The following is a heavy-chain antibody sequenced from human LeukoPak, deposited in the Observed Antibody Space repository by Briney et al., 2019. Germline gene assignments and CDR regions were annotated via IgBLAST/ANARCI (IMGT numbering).Heavy chain of an antibody. D-gene: IGHD3-9*01. CDR2: ISAYNGNT. CDR1: GYTFTSYG. J-gene: IGHJ3*02. Sequence: ASVKVSCKASGYTFTSYGISWVRQAPGQGLEWMGWISAYNGNTNYAQKLQGRVTMTTDTSTSTAYMELRSLRSDDTAVYYCATGAIRDFDWKDAFDIWGQGTMVTVSS. CDR3: ATGAIRDFDWKDAFDI. V-gene: IGHV1-18*04.